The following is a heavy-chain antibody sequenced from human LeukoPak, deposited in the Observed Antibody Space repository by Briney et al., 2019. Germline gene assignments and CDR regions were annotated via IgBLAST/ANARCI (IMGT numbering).Heavy chain of an antibody. CDR2: ISYDGSNE. D-gene: IGHD4-23*01. CDR1: GVTFGAYA. Sequence: PGGSLRLSCAASGVTFGAYAMHWVRQSPGKGLEWVALISYDGSNEWYADSVKGRFTVSRDSAKNTLFLQINSLRVDDTAVYYCARGHPHGWELYLDYWGQGALVIVSS. J-gene: IGHJ4*02. CDR3: ARGHPHGWELYLDY. V-gene: IGHV3-30*04.